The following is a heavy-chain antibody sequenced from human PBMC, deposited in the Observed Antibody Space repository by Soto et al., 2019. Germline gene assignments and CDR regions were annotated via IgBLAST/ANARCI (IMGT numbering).Heavy chain of an antibody. D-gene: IGHD6-13*01. CDR1: GYTFTGYY. J-gene: IGHJ4*02. CDR3: ARSYSSLGGIFDY. CDR2: INPNSGGT. V-gene: IGHV1-2*04. Sequence: QVQLVQSGAEVKKPGASVKVTCKASGYTFTGYYMHWVRQAPGQGLEWMGWINPNSGGTNYAQKFQGWVTMTRDTSISTAYMELSRLRSDDTAVYYCARSYSSLGGIFDYWGQGTLVTVSS.